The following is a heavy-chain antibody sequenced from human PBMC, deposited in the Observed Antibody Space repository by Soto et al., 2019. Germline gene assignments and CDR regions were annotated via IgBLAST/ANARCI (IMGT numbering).Heavy chain of an antibody. D-gene: IGHD6-13*01. CDR1: GYTFTGYY. V-gene: IGHV1-2*04. CDR3: ARAGSSWYYGMDV. Sequence: KVSCKASGYTFTGYYMHWVRQAPGQGLEWMGWINPNSGGTNYAQKFQGWVTMTRDTSISTAYMELSRLRSDDTAVYYCARAGSSWYYGMDVWGQGTTVTVSS. J-gene: IGHJ6*02. CDR2: INPNSGGT.